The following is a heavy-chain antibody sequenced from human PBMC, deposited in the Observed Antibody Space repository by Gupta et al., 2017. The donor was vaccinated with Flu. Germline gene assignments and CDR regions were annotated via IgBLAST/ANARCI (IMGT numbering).Heavy chain of an antibody. CDR2: ISGSGGST. V-gene: IGHV3-23*01. CDR3: AKEFYSSSWLDGFSGGYFDY. Sequence: EVQLLESGGGLVQPGGSLRLSCSAPGFTFTSHAMRWVGKAPGKGLDWVSAISGSGGSTYYADSVKGRFTISRDNSKNTLYLQMNSLRAEDTAVYYCAKEFYSSSWLDGFSGGYFDYWGQGTLVTVSS. CDR1: GFTFTSHA. D-gene: IGHD6-13*01. J-gene: IGHJ4*02.